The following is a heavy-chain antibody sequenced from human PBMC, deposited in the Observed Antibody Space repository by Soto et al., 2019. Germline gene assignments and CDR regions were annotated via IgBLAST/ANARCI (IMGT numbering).Heavy chain of an antibody. CDR3: AKSIAARRELGYYYYYMDV. CDR2: IVVGSGNT. D-gene: IGHD6-6*01. CDR1: GFTFTSSA. J-gene: IGHJ6*03. V-gene: IGHV1-58*02. Sequence: SVTVSCKASGFTFTSSAMQWVRQARGQRLEWIGWIVVGSGNTNYAQKFQERVTITRDMSTSTAYMELSSLRSEDTAVYYCAKSIAARRELGYYYYYMDVWGKGTTVTVSS.